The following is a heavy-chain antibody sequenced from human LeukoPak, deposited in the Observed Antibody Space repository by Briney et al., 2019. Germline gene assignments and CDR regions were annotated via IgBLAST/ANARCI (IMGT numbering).Heavy chain of an antibody. CDR3: ARGELGDRSGFSFFDY. CDR2: VMAIFGRV. V-gene: IGHV1-69*05. CDR1: RGTFDSYG. J-gene: IGHJ4*02. Sequence: SVKGSCKAPRGTFDSYGISWVRQAPGQGLEWMGGVMAIFGRVKYGQKFQGRATITTDASTSTAYMELSSLTSEDTGVYYCARGELGDRSGFSFFDYWGQGTLVTVSS. D-gene: IGHD3-22*01.